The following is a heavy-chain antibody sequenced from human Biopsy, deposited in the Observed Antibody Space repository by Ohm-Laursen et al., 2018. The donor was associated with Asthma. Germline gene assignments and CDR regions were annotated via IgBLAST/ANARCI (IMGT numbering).Heavy chain of an antibody. D-gene: IGHD6-19*01. J-gene: IGHJ4*02. CDR2: IYSGGTS. CDR3: ARGDSSGWSHYYFDY. V-gene: IGHV3-53*01. Sequence: GSLRLSCAASGFAVSRDYMFWVRQAPGKGLEGVSVIYSGGTSHTADSVRGQFTISRDFSKNTLHLQMHSLRVEDTAVYYCARGDSSGWSHYYFDYWGQGTLVTVSS. CDR1: GFAVSRDY.